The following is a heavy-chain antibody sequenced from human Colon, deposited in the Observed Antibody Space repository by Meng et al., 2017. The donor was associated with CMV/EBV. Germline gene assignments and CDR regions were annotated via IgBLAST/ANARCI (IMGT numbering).Heavy chain of an antibody. J-gene: IGHJ5*02. CDR3: ARDRGNGSP. D-gene: IGHD1-26*01. Sequence: ASVKVSCKASGYTFSAYWIHWVRQAPGQGLQWMGWVDPNNGGTNYAQNFQGRVAMTTDTSINTAYMELTNLSSDDTAVYFCARDRGNGSPWGQGTLVTVSS. V-gene: IGHV1-2*02. CDR2: VDPNNGGT. CDR1: GYTFSAYW.